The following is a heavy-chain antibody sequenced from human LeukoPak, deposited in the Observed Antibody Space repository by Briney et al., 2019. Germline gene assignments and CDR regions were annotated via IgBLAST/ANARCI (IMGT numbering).Heavy chain of an antibody. J-gene: IGHJ4*02. V-gene: IGHV3-23*01. CDR1: GFTFSSYA. CDR2: ISGSGGST. D-gene: IGHD6-13*01. Sequence: GGSLRLSCAASGFTFSSYAMSWVRQAPGKGLEWVSAISGSGGSTYYADSVKGRFTISRDNSKNTLYLQVNSLRAEDTAVYYCATLKRSNWYLRGFDYWGQGTLVTVSS. CDR3: ATLKRSNWYLRGFDY.